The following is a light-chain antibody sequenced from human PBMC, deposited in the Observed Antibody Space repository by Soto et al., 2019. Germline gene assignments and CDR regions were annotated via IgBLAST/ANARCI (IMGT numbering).Light chain of an antibody. CDR2: EVT. J-gene: IGLJ3*02. CDR1: SSDVGAYNY. Sequence: QSVLTQPPSASGSPGQSVTISCTGTSSDVGAYNYVCWHQQHPGKAPKLIISEVTKRPSGVPDRFSGSKSGNTASLTVTGLQAEDEADYYCSSYAGSNNPWVFGGGTKLTVL. CDR3: SSYAGSNNPWV. V-gene: IGLV2-8*01.